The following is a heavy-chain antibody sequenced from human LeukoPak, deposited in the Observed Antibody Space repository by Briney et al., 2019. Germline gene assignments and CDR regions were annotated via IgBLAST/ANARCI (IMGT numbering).Heavy chain of an antibody. D-gene: IGHD3-10*01. CDR3: ATSDWLLWFGELLLTFGY. CDR1: GFTFSSYG. J-gene: IGHJ4*02. Sequence: GGSLRLSCAASGFTFSSYGMSWVRQAPGKGLVWVPAISGSGGSTYYADSVKGRFTISRDNSKNTLYLQMNSLRAEDTAVYYCATSDWLLWFGELLLTFGYWGQGTLVTVSS. V-gene: IGHV3-23*01. CDR2: ISGSGGST.